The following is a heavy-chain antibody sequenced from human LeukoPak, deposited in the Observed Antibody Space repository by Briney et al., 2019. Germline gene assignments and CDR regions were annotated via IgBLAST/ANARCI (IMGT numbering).Heavy chain of an antibody. D-gene: IGHD6-13*01. CDR1: GGSISSVDYY. V-gene: IGHV4-31*03. CDR2: INYRGSA. J-gene: IGHJ6*02. Sequence: SETLSLTCTVSGGSISSVDYYWSWIRQYPGKGLEWIGYINYRGSAYYNPSLKSRVTISVNTSKNQFSLKLSSVTAADTAVYYCARVIAAAGNPYYYYGMDVWGQGTTVTVSS. CDR3: ARVIAAAGNPYYYYGMDV.